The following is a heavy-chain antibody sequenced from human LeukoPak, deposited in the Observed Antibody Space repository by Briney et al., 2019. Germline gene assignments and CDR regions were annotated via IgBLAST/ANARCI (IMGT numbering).Heavy chain of an antibody. CDR2: ISAYNGNT. Sequence: ASVKVSCKASGYTFTSYGISWVRQAPGQGLEWMGWISAYNGNTNYAQKLQGRVAMTRDMSTSTVYMELSSLRSEDTAVYFCARDVWVRELLFHPGEFWGQGNLVPVS. V-gene: IGHV1-18*01. CDR3: ARDVWVRELLFHPGEF. CDR1: GYTFTSYG. D-gene: IGHD3-10*01. J-gene: IGHJ4*03.